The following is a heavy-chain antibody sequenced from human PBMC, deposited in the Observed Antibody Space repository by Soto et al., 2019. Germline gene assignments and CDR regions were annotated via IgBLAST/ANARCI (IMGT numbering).Heavy chain of an antibody. J-gene: IGHJ6*02. Sequence: GGTLRLSCAASGFTFSSYSMNWVRQAPGKGLEWVSYISSSSSTIYYADSVKGRFTISRDNAKNSLYLQMNSLRDEDTAVYYCARANRYYDISPSRYGMDIWGQGTTVTVSS. CDR2: ISSSSSTI. CDR3: ARANRYYDISPSRYGMDI. V-gene: IGHV3-48*02. CDR1: GFTFSSYS. D-gene: IGHD3-9*01.